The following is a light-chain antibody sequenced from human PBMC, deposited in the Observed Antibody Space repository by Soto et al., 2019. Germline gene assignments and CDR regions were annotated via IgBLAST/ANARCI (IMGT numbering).Light chain of an antibody. J-gene: IGLJ2*01. CDR1: SGSIASNY. V-gene: IGLV6-57*04. CDR2: ESN. CDR3: QSYDSSTVV. Sequence: NFMLTQPHSVSESPGKTVTISCTRSSGSIASNYVQWYQQRPGSAPTILIYESNERHPGVPDRFSGSIDSSSNSASLTISGLKTEDEADYDCQSYDSSTVVFGGGTKLTVL.